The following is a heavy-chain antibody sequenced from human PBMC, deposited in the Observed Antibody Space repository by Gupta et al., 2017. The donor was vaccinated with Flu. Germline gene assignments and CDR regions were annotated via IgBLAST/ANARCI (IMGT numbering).Heavy chain of an antibody. Sequence: QLHLQESGPGLVKPSETLSLICSVSGASIGNNNYYLDWIRQPPGKGLEWIGSVYYTGSANYNPSLKSRVTMSVDTSKNHFSLKVNSVTAADTAIYYCASYTFANYYYASGNFDYWGQGARVTVAS. V-gene: IGHV4-39*02. D-gene: IGHD3-10*01. CDR2: VYYTGSA. CDR1: GASIGNNNYY. CDR3: ASYTFANYYYASGNFDY. J-gene: IGHJ4*02.